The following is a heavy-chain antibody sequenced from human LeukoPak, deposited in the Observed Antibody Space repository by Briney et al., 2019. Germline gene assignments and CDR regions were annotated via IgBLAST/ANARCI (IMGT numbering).Heavy chain of an antibody. CDR3: AKDLHYGSADY. D-gene: IGHD3-10*01. Sequence: GGSLRLSCAASGFTFSNYWMHWVRQDPGKGLVWVSFINPDGSTTNYADSVKGRFTISRDNAKNALYLQMNSLRAEDTAVYYCAKDLHYGSADYWGQGTPVTVSS. V-gene: IGHV3-74*01. CDR1: GFTFSNYW. CDR2: INPDGSTT. J-gene: IGHJ4*02.